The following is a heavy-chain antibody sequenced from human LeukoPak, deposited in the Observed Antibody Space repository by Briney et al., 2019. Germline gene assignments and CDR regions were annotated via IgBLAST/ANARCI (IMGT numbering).Heavy chain of an antibody. Sequence: PGGSLRLSCAASGFTFSSYWMSWGRQAPGKGLEWVAHIKQDGSEIYYVDSVKGRFTISRDDAKNSPFLQMNSLRAEDTAVYYCARPLGYCSGGSCYPFDCWGQGVLVTVSS. V-gene: IGHV3-7*05. D-gene: IGHD2-15*01. CDR3: ARPLGYCSGGSCYPFDC. CDR2: IKQDGSEI. CDR1: GFTFSSYW. J-gene: IGHJ4*02.